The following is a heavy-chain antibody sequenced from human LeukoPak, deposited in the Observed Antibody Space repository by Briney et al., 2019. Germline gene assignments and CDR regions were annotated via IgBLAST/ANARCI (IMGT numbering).Heavy chain of an antibody. J-gene: IGHJ4*02. CDR3: ANWAATIRNFNY. V-gene: IGHV1-2*02. CDR1: GYTLTDYY. Sequence: ASVKVSCKASGYTLTDYYIHWVRQAPGHGLEWMGWIDPDSGGTNLAQKFQGRVTMTTDTSITTAYMELTRLRSDDTAVYYCANWAATIRNFNYGGQGTLVTVSS. CDR2: IDPDSGGT. D-gene: IGHD5-12*01.